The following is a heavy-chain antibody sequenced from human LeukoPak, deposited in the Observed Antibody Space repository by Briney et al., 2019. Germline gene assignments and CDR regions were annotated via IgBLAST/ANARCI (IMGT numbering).Heavy chain of an antibody. J-gene: IGHJ4*02. V-gene: IGHV3-30-3*01. CDR3: ARDPMSTYYFDY. CDR2: ISYDGSNK. CDR1: GFTFSNYV. Sequence: GGSLRLSCAASGFTFSNYVTHWVRQAPGKGLEWVAIISYDGSNKYYADSVKGRFTISRDNSKNTLYVQMNSLRPEDTAVYYCARDPMSTYYFDYWGQGTMVTVSS. D-gene: IGHD3-10*02.